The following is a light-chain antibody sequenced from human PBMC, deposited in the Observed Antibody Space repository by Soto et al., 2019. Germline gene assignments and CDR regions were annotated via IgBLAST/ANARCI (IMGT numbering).Light chain of an antibody. J-gene: IGKJ1*01. V-gene: IGKV3-15*01. CDR2: GAL. CDR1: QSVSTN. CDR3: QQRSNWWT. Sequence: EIVLTQTPATLSVSPGERATLSCRASQSVSTNLAWYQQKPGQAPRLLIYGALSRATGVPARFSGSGFATEFTLTISSLQSEDFAVYYCQQRSNWWTFGQGTKVDIK.